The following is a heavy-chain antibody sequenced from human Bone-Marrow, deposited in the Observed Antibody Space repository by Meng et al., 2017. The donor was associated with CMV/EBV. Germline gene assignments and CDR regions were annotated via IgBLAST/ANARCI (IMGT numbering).Heavy chain of an antibody. CDR2: ISWDGGST. V-gene: IGHV3-43*01. D-gene: IGHD3-3*01. J-gene: IGHJ3*02. CDR1: GFTFDDYT. CDR3: ARAENYDFWSGLGAFDI. Sequence: GESLKISCAASGFTFDDYTMHWVRQAPGKGLEWVSLISWDGGSTYYADSVKGRFTISRDNSKNTLYLQMNSLRAEDTAVYYCARAENYDFWSGLGAFDIWGQGTMVTVSS.